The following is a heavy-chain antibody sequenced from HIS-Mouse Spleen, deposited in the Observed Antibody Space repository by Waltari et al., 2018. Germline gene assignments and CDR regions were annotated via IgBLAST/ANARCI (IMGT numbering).Heavy chain of an antibody. Sequence: EVQLVESGGGLVQPGGSLRLSCAASASIFVSYWMSWVRQAPGKGLEWVANIKQDGSEKYYVDSVKGRFTISRDNAKNSLYLQMNSLRAEDTAVYYYWYFDLWGRGTLVTVSS. CDR1: ASIFVSYW. J-gene: IGHJ2*01. CDR2: IKQDGSEK. CDR3: WYFDL. V-gene: IGHV3-7*01.